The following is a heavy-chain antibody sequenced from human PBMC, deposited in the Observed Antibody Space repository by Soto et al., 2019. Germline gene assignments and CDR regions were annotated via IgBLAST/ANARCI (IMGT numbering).Heavy chain of an antibody. CDR3: AKDKASGTDDAFDV. CDR1: GFTFRSCA. V-gene: IGHV3-23*01. Sequence: GGSLRLSCAASGFTFRSCAMSWVRQAPGKGLEWVSAISVGGGATYFADPVKGRFTISRDNSKSTLYLLMNNLRAEDTAVYYCAKDKASGTDDAFDVWGQGTMVTVSS. J-gene: IGHJ3*01. D-gene: IGHD6-19*01. CDR2: ISVGGGAT.